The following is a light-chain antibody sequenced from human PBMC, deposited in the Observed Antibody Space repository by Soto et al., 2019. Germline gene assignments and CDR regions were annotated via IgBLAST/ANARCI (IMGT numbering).Light chain of an antibody. CDR1: QSVSSSY. CDR3: QHYNDRLLT. V-gene: IGKV3-20*01. Sequence: EMVLTHAPGTLSGARCERATLSWSVSQSVSSSYLAWYQQKPGQAPRLLIYGASSRATGIPDRFSGSGSGTDFTLTISRLEPEDFAVYYCQHYNDRLLTFGGGTKVDIK. J-gene: IGKJ4*01. CDR2: GAS.